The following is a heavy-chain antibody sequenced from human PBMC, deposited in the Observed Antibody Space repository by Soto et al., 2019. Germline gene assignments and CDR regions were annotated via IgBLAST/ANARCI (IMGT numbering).Heavy chain of an antibody. Sequence: ASVKVSCKASGYTFTSYGISWVRQAPGQGLEWMGWISAYNGNTNYAQKLQGRVTMTTDTSTSTAYMGLRSLRSDDTAVYYCARDPGGEIYGMDVWGQGTTVTVSS. CDR2: ISAYNGNT. CDR3: ARDPGGEIYGMDV. D-gene: IGHD3-10*01. V-gene: IGHV1-18*01. CDR1: GYTFTSYG. J-gene: IGHJ6*02.